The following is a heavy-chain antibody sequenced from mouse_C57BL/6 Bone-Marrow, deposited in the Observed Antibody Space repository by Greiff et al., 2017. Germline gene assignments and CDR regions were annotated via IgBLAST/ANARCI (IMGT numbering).Heavy chain of an antibody. CDR2: INYDGSST. V-gene: IGHV5-16*01. D-gene: IGHD6-1*01. Sequence: EVKLQASEGGLVQPGSSMKLSCTASGFTFSDYYMAWVRQVPEKGLEWVANINYDGSSTYYLDSLKSRFIISRDNAKNILYLQMSSLKSEDTATYYCARDQGGLGFAYWGQGTLVTVSA. CDR1: GFTFSDYY. CDR3: ARDQGGLGFAY. J-gene: IGHJ3*01.